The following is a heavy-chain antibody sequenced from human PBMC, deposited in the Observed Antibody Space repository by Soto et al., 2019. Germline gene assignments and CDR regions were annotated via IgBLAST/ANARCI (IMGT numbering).Heavy chain of an antibody. V-gene: IGHV4-4*02. CDR2: ISHSGIT. Sequence: SETLSLTCAVSGGSITSANWWTWVRQPPGGGLEWIGEISHSGITNYKASLKSRVTMSVDKTKNDVSLKLTSVTAADTAVYYCARVIRGWFDPWGQGTPVTVSS. CDR1: GGSITSANW. J-gene: IGHJ5*02. CDR3: ARVIRGWFDP.